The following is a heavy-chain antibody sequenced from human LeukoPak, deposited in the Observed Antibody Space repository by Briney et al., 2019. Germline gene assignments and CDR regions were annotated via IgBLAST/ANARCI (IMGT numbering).Heavy chain of an antibody. Sequence: GGSLRLSCAASGFTFSSYEMNWVRQAPGKGLEWVSCISSSGSTIYYADSVKGRFTISRDNAKNSLYLQMNSLRAEDTAVYYCARDLGIVVQERAFDIWGQGTMVTVSS. D-gene: IGHD2-2*03. CDR1: GFTFSSYE. CDR2: ISSSGSTI. J-gene: IGHJ3*02. V-gene: IGHV3-48*03. CDR3: ARDLGIVVQERAFDI.